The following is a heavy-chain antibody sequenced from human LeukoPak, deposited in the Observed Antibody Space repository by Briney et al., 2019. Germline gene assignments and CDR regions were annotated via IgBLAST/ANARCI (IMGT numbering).Heavy chain of an antibody. CDR3: ARFNSDWFDP. Sequence: GASVKVSCKVAGGTFSSYAISWVRQAPGQGLEWMGGIIPIFGTANYAQKFQGRVTITADESTSTAYMELSSLRSEDTAVYYCARFNSDWFDPSGQGTLVTVSS. CDR1: GGTFSSYA. J-gene: IGHJ5*02. D-gene: IGHD3-10*01. CDR2: IIPIFGTA. V-gene: IGHV1-69*13.